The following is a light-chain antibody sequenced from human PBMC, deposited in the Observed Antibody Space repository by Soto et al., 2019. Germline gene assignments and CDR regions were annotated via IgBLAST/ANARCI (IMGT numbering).Light chain of an antibody. Sequence: QSVLTQPASVSGSPGQSITISCTGTSSDVGGYNYVSWYQQHPGKAPKLMIYEVSNRPSGVSNRFSGSKSGNTASLTISGLQAEDEADYYCGSWDSSLSAYVFVTGTKVTVL. CDR3: GSWDSSLSAYV. CDR2: EVS. CDR1: SSDVGGYNY. J-gene: IGLJ1*01. V-gene: IGLV2-14*01.